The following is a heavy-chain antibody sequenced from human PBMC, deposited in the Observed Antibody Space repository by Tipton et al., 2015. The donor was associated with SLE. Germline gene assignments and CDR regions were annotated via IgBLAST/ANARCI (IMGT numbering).Heavy chain of an antibody. CDR3: AKDGSSGGDYLEK. CDR1: GFTFNNYA. D-gene: IGHD3-22*01. CDR2: INWNSGSF. Sequence: RSLRLSCVASGFTFNNYAMHWVRQVPGKGLEWVSGINWNSGSFGYVDSVKGRFTISRDNAKNLLFLEMNSLRAEDMAFYYCAKDGSSGGDYLEKWGQGTQVTVSP. V-gene: IGHV3-9*03. J-gene: IGHJ4*02.